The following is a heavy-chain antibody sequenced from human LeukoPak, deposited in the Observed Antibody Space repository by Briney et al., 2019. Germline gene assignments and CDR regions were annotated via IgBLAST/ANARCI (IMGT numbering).Heavy chain of an antibody. D-gene: IGHD1-1*01. J-gene: IGHJ4*02. CDR2: IYYSGYT. CDR1: GGSISTSY. CDR3: ARGQSTGTTAQPDY. Sequence: PSETLSLTCAVSGGSISTSYWTSIRQPPGKGLEWIGYIYYSGYTNYNPSLKSRVTMSVDTSKNQFSLKLSSVTAADTAVYYCARGQSTGTTAQPDYWGQGTLVTVSS. V-gene: IGHV4-59*01.